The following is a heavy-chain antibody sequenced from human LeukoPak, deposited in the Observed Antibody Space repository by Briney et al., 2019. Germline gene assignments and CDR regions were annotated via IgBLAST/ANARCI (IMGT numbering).Heavy chain of an antibody. V-gene: IGHV3-49*04. Sequence: GGSLRLSCTASGFTFGDYAMSWVRQAPGKGLEWVGFIRSKAYGGTTEYAASVKGRFTISRDDSKSIAYLQMNSLKTEDTAVYYCTRPLDCSSTSCYVSDAFDIWGQGTMVTVSS. D-gene: IGHD2-2*01. J-gene: IGHJ3*02. CDR2: IRSKAYGGTT. CDR1: GFTFGDYA. CDR3: TRPLDCSSTSCYVSDAFDI.